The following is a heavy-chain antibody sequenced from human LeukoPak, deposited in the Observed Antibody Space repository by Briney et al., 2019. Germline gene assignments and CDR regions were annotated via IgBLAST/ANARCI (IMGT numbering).Heavy chain of an antibody. J-gene: IGHJ4*02. CDR3: GRDSRSILIDV. CDR2: ISSSSSTI. V-gene: IGHV3-48*01. CDR1: GFTFSSYS. Sequence: GGSLRLSCAASGFTFSSYSMNWVRQAPGKGLEWVSYISSSSSTIYYADSVKGRFTISRDNAKNSLYLQMNSLRVEDTAVYYCGRDSRSILIDVWGQGTPVTISS. D-gene: IGHD3-3*01.